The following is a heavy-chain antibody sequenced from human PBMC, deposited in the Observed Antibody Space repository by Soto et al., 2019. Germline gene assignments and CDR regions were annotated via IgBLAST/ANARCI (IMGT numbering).Heavy chain of an antibody. J-gene: IGHJ4*02. CDR2: ISYDGSNK. V-gene: IGHV3-30*18. D-gene: IGHD6-19*01. CDR3: AKIFANIAVAGRGARIDY. CDR1: GFTFSSYG. Sequence: AGGSLRLSCAASGFTFSSYGMHWVRQAPGKGLEWVAVISYDGSNKYYADSVKGRFTISRDNSKNTLYLQMNSLRAEDTAVYYCAKIFANIAVAGRGARIDYWGQGTLVTVSS.